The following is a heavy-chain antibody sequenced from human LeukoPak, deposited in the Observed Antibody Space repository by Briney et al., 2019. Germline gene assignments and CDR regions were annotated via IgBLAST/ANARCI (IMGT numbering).Heavy chain of an antibody. J-gene: IGHJ4*02. CDR1: GGSFSGYY. CDR2: IYYSGST. V-gene: IGHV4-59*01. CDR3: AREDIAAAGNVFDY. Sequence: SSETLSLTCAVYGGSFSGYYWSWIRQPPGKGLEWIGYIYYSGSTNYNPSLKSRVTISVDTSKNQFSLKLSSVTAADTAVYYCAREDIAAAGNVFDYWGQGTLVTVSS. D-gene: IGHD6-13*01.